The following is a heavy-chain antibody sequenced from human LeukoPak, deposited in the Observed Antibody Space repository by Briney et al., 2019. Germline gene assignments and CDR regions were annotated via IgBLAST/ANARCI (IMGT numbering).Heavy chain of an antibody. CDR2: IYYSGST. Sequence: PPETLSLTCTVSGGSISSSSYYWGWIRQPPGKGLEWIGSIYYSGSTYYNPSLKSRVTISVDTSKNQFSLKLSSVTAADTAVYYCARDPSVAYEEGYWGQGTLVTVSS. CDR1: GGSISSSSYY. CDR3: ARDPSVAYEEGY. V-gene: IGHV4-39*07. J-gene: IGHJ4*02. D-gene: IGHD2-15*01.